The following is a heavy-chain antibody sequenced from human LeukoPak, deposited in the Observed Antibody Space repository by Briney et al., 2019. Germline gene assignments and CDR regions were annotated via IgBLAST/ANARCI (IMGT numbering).Heavy chain of an antibody. CDR2: IYYSGST. J-gene: IGHJ6*03. CDR1: GGSISSSSYY. CDR3: ARLTTAMVTPYYYYYMDV. V-gene: IGHV4-39*07. Sequence: SETLSLTCTVSGGSISSSSYYWGWIRQPPGKGLEWIGSIYYSGSTYYNPSLKSRVTISVDTTKNQFSLKLSSVTAADTAVYYCARLTTAMVTPYYYYYMDVWGKGTTVTISS. D-gene: IGHD5-18*01.